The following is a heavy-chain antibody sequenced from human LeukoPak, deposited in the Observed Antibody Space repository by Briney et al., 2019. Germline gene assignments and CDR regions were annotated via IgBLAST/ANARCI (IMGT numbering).Heavy chain of an antibody. D-gene: IGHD3-22*01. CDR2: INPNSGGT. CDR3: ASHDYYDSSVLSPAIDDAFDI. CDR1: GYTFTDYF. Sequence: ASVKVSCKASGYTFTDYFIHWVRQAPGQGLEWMGWINPNSGGTNYAQKFQGRVTMTRDTSINTAYMELSRLRSDDTAVYYCASHDYYDSSVLSPAIDDAFDIWGQGTMVTASS. V-gene: IGHV1-2*02. J-gene: IGHJ3*02.